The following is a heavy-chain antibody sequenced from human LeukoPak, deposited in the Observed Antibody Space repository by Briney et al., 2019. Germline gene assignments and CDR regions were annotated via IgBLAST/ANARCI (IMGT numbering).Heavy chain of an antibody. CDR2: INHSGST. Sequence: SETLSLTCAVYGGSFSGYYWSWIRQPPGKGLEWIGEINHSGSTNYNPSLKSRVTISVDTFKNQFSLKLSSVTAADTAVYYCARGKYNRGYSYGNFDYWGQGTLVTVSS. V-gene: IGHV4-34*01. D-gene: IGHD5-18*01. CDR1: GGSFSGYY. CDR3: ARGKYNRGYSYGNFDY. J-gene: IGHJ4*02.